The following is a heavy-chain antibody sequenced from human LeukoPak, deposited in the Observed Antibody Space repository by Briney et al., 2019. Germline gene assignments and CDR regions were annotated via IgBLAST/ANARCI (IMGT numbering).Heavy chain of an antibody. Sequence: ASVKVSCKASGYTFTSYDINWVRQATGQGLEWMGWMNPNSGNTGYAQKFQGRVTMTTDTSTSTAYMELRSLRSDDTAVYYCAREVPMSGGASDFWGQGTLVTVSS. CDR3: AREVPMSGGASDF. CDR2: MNPNSGNT. V-gene: IGHV1-8*01. D-gene: IGHD1-26*01. CDR1: GYTFTSYD. J-gene: IGHJ4*02.